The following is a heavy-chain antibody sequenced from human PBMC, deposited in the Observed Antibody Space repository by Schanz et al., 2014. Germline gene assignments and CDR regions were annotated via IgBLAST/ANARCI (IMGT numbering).Heavy chain of an antibody. V-gene: IGHV3-23*04. Sequence: EVQLVESGGGLVQPGGSLRLSCAASGFMFSSYGMHWVRQAPGKGLEWVSAISGSGGSTYYADSVKGRFTISRDNSKNTLYLQMNSLRPEDTAVYYCAKYRGYYRVSGSYRELEYWGQGTLVTVSS. CDR3: AKYRGYYRVSGSYRELEY. CDR1: GFMFSSYG. CDR2: ISGSGGST. D-gene: IGHD3-10*01. J-gene: IGHJ4*02.